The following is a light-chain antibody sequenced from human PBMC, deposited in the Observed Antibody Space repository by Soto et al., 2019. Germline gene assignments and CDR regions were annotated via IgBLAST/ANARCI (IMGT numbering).Light chain of an antibody. CDR2: DAS. Sequence: ETVMTQSPATLSVSPGERATLSCRASQSISSNLASFQQKPGQAPRLLIYDASTMATGFPARFSGSGSGTEFTLTIGSLQSEDFAVYYCQQYNNLPLTFGGGTKVEIK. CDR3: QQYNNLPLT. CDR1: QSISSN. J-gene: IGKJ4*01. V-gene: IGKV3-15*01.